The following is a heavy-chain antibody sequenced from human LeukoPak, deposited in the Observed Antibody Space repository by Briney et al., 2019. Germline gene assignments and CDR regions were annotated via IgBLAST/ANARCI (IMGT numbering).Heavy chain of an antibody. V-gene: IGHV3-48*01. CDR2: ISSGSDTL. CDR1: GFNFSLYS. CDR3: AKDSRFWCDY. J-gene: IGHJ4*02. Sequence: PGGSLRLSCAASGFNFSLYSMNWVRQAPGKGLEWISYISSGSDTLYYAEAVKGRFTVSRDNAKNSLYLQMNSLRAEDTAVYYCAKDSRFWCDYWGQGTLVTVSS. D-gene: IGHD3-3*01.